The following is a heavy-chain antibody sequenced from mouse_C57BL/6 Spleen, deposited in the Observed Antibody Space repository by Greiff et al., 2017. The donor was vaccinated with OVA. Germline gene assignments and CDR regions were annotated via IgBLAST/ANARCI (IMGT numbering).Heavy chain of an antibody. CDR2: IDPSDSYT. J-gene: IGHJ2*01. Sequence: VQLQQPGAELVMPGASVKLSCKASGYTFTSYWMHWVKQRPGQGLEWIGAIDPSDSYTNYNQKFKGKSTLTVDKSSSTAYMQLSSLTSEDSAVYYCARQLRLPYYFDYWGQGTTLTVSS. CDR1: GYTFTSYW. CDR3: ARQLRLPYYFDY. V-gene: IGHV1-69*01. D-gene: IGHD3-2*02.